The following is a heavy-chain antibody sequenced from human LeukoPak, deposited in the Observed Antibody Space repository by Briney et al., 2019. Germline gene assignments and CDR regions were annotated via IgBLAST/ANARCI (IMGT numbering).Heavy chain of an antibody. Sequence: SQTLSLTCTVSGGSISSGYYWGWIRQPPGKGLEWIGSIYHSGSTNYNPSLKSRVTISVDTPKNQFSLKLSSVTAADTAVYYCARGGDGYNWALLDYWGQGTLVTVSS. CDR1: GGSISSGYY. CDR2: IYHSGST. D-gene: IGHD5-24*01. CDR3: ARGGDGYNWALLDY. V-gene: IGHV4-38-2*02. J-gene: IGHJ4*02.